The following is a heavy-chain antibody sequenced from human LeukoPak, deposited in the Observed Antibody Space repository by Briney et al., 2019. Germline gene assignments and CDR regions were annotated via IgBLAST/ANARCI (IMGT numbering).Heavy chain of an antibody. D-gene: IGHD5-12*01. J-gene: IGHJ4*02. CDR3: AKESRGYLGYVFGS. Sequence: GGSLRLSCAASGFTFNNYAMSWVRQAPGKGLEWVSAVSGNGAITDYADSVKGRFTVSRDISSNTLYLQMNSLRAEDTAVYYSAKESRGYLGYVFGSWGRGTLVTVSS. CDR2: VSGNGAIT. V-gene: IGHV3-23*01. CDR1: GFTFNNYA.